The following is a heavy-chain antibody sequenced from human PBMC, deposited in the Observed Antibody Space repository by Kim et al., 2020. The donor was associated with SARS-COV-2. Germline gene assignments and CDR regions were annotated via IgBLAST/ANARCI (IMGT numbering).Heavy chain of an antibody. Sequence: GESLRLSCAASGFTFSSYAMSWVRQAPGKGLEWVSAISGSGGSTYYADSVKGRFTISRDNSKNTLYLQMNSLRAEDTAVYYCAKAYQLLSRPDYFDYWGQGTLVTVSS. CDR2: ISGSGGST. V-gene: IGHV3-23*01. CDR1: GFTFSSYA. CDR3: AKAYQLLSRPDYFDY. D-gene: IGHD2-2*01. J-gene: IGHJ4*02.